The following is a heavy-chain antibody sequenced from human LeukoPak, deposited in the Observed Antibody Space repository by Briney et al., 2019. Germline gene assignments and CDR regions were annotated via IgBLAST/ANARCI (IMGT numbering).Heavy chain of an antibody. Sequence: GCLRLSCAASGFTFSSYAMSWVRQAPGKGLEWVSDIIGSVGSTYYADSVKGRFTISRDNSKNTLYLQMNSLRAEDTAVYYCAKAGNTYYYDSSGYYLDYWGQGTLVPVSS. CDR2: IIGSVGST. V-gene: IGHV3-23*01. CDR3: AKAGNTYYYDSSGYYLDY. D-gene: IGHD3-22*01. CDR1: GFTFSSYA. J-gene: IGHJ4*02.